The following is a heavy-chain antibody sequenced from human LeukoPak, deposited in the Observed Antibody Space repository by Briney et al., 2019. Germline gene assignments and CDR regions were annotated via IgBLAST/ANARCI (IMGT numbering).Heavy chain of an antibody. CDR2: IYYSGST. CDR3: ARLGSTSALYLDY. J-gene: IGHJ4*02. D-gene: IGHD2-2*01. V-gene: IGHV4-59*11. CDR1: GGSISSHY. Sequence: SETLSLTCTVSGGSISSHYWSWIRQPPGKGLEWIGYIYYSGSTNYNPSLKSRVTISVDTSKNQFSLKLSSVTAADTAVYYCARLGSTSALYLDYWGQGTLVTVSS.